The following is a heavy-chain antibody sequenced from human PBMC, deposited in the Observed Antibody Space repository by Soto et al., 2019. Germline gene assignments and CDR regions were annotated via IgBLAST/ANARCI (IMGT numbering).Heavy chain of an antibody. V-gene: IGHV4-59*01. CDR2: IYYSGST. Sequence: PSETLSLTCTVSGGSINSYYWSWIRQPPGKGLEWIGYIYYSGSTNYNPSLKSRVTISVDTSKNQFSLKLSSVTAADTAVYYCARSRPMTSFVHWGQGALVTVSS. D-gene: IGHD2-21*02. CDR1: GGSINSYY. J-gene: IGHJ4*02. CDR3: ARSRPMTSFVH.